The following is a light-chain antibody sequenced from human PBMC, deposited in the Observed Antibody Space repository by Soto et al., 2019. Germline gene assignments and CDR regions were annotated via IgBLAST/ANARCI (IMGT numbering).Light chain of an antibody. Sequence: DIQMTQSPPTLSASVGDRVTLTCRASQSMSTWLAWYQQKPGKAPKLLISDASSLQSGVPSRFSGSGSGTEFRLTISFLQPDDFATYYCQQYKSYPTFGQGTALEIK. J-gene: IGKJ2*01. V-gene: IGKV1-5*01. CDR3: QQYKSYPT. CDR2: DAS. CDR1: QSMSTW.